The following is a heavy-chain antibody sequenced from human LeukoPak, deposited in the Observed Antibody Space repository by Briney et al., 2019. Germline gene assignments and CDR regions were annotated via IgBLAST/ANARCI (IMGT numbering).Heavy chain of an antibody. CDR1: GYTFTGYY. V-gene: IGHV1-2*02. CDR2: INPNSGGT. D-gene: IGHD1-26*01. J-gene: IGHJ4*02. Sequence: GASVKVSCKASGYTFTGYYMHWVRQAPGQGLEWMGWINPNSGGTNYAQKFQGRVTMTRDTSISTAYMELSRLRSDDTAVYYCARGSRAYEWEHYFDYWGQGTLVTVSS. CDR3: ARGSRAYEWEHYFDY.